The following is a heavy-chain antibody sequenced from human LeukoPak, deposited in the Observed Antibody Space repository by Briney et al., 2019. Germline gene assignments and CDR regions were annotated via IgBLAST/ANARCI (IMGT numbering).Heavy chain of an antibody. CDR1: GGSISSYY. V-gene: IGHV4-59*01. D-gene: IGHD3-3*01. CDR2: IYYSGST. J-gene: IGHJ2*01. Sequence: SETLSLTCTVSGGSISSYYWSWIRQPPGKGLEWIGYIYYSGSTNYNHSLKSRVTISVDTSKNQFSLKLSSVTAADTAVYYCARGVLVYDLNWYFDLWGRGTLVTVSS. CDR3: ARGVLVYDLNWYFDL.